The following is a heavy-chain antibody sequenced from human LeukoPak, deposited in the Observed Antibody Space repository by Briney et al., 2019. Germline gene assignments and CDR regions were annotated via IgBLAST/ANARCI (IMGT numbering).Heavy chain of an antibody. CDR2: ISGSGGST. V-gene: IGHV3-23*01. J-gene: IGHJ6*02. CDR3: AKDCQVLRFLEWLPSYGMDV. D-gene: IGHD3-3*01. CDR1: GFTFSSYA. Sequence: GALRLSCAASGFTFSSYAMSWVRQAPEKGLEWVSAISGSGGSTYYADSVKGRFTISRDNSKNTLYLQMNSLRAEDTAVYYCAKDCQVLRFLEWLPSYGMDVWGQGTTVTVSS.